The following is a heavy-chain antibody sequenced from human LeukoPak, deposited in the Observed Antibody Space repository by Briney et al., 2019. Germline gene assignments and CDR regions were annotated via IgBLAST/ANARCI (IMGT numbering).Heavy chain of an antibody. CDR1: GGTFSSYA. J-gene: IGHJ4*02. CDR3: ARDGYYYDSSGTPPDY. V-gene: IGHV1-69*06. Sequence: ASVKVSCKASGGTFSSYAMSWVRQAPGQGLEWMGRIIPIFGTANYAQKFSGRVTITADKSTSTPYMELSSLRSEDTAVYYCARDGYYYDSSGTPPDYWGQGTLVTVSS. CDR2: IIPIFGTA. D-gene: IGHD3-22*01.